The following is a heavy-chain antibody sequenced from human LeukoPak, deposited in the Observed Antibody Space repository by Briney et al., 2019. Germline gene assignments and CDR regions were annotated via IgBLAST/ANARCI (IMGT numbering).Heavy chain of an antibody. CDR1: GFTFSSYS. CDR3: AREAQQLVDLYYYYYYMDV. CDR2: ISSSSSTI. D-gene: IGHD6-13*01. V-gene: IGHV3-48*02. J-gene: IGHJ6*03. Sequence: GGSLRLSCAASGFTFSSYSMNWVRQAPGKGLEGVSYISSSSSTIYYADSVKGRFTISRDNAKNSLYLQMNSLRDEDTAVYYCAREAQQLVDLYYYYYYMDVWGKGTTVTVPS.